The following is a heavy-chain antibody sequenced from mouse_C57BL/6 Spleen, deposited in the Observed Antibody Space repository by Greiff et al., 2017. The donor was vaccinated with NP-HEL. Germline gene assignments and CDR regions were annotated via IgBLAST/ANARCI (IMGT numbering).Heavy chain of an antibody. CDR3: ARTGYGSSYYYFDY. Sequence: VQLQQPGAELVKPGASVKMSCKASGYTFTNYWITWVKQRPGQGLEWIGDIYPGSGSTNYNEKFKSKATLTVDTSSSTAYMQLSSLTSEDSAVYYCARTGYGSSYYYFDYWGQGTTLTVSS. CDR1: GYTFTNYW. V-gene: IGHV1-55*01. D-gene: IGHD1-1*01. J-gene: IGHJ2*01. CDR2: IYPGSGST.